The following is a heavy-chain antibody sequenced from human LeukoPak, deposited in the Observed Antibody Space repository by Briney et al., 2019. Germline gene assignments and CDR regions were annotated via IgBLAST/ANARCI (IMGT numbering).Heavy chain of an antibody. D-gene: IGHD5-18*01. Sequence: SQTLSLTCTVSGGSISSGNYFWSWIRQPAGKGLEWIGRIYTTGSTNFNPSLKSRVTISVDTSKNQFSLKLNSVTTADTAVYYCATDGGFTYTYSDYFYYLDVWGKGTRVTISS. CDR1: GGSISSGNYF. CDR3: ATDGGFTYTYSDYFYYLDV. V-gene: IGHV4-61*02. CDR2: IYTTGST. J-gene: IGHJ6*03.